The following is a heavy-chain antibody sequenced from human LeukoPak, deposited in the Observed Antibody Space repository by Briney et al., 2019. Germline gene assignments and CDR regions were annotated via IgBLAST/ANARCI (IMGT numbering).Heavy chain of an antibody. CDR2: IYYSGTT. J-gene: IGHJ3*02. CDR1: GGSITSDIFY. Sequence: PSETLSLTCTVSGGSITSDIFYWNWIRQHPGKGLVWIGYIYYSGTTYFNPSLKSLLTISVDTSMNLFSLKLSAVTAADTAVYYCARGTDSGYDAFDIWGQGTMVTVSS. V-gene: IGHV4-31*01. D-gene: IGHD5-12*01. CDR3: ARGTDSGYDAFDI.